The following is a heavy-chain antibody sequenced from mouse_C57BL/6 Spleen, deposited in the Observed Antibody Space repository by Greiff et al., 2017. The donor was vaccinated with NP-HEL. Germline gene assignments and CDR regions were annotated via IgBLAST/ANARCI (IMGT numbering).Heavy chain of an antibody. J-gene: IGHJ1*03. CDR2: IHPNSGST. D-gene: IGHD1-1*01. V-gene: IGHV1-64*01. CDR1: GYTFTSYW. Sequence: VQLQQSGAELVKPGASVKLSCKASGYTFTSYWMHWVKQRPGQGLEWIGMIHPNSGSTNYNEKFKSKATLTVDKSSSTAYMQLSSLTSEDSAVYYCARRDYEGYFDVWGTRTTVTVSS. CDR3: ARRDYEGYFDV.